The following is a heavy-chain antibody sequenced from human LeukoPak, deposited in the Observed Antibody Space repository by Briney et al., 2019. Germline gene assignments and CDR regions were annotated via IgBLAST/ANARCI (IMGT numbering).Heavy chain of an antibody. CDR1: GFTFRSYG. Sequence: GGCLRLSCAPSGFTFRSYGMHWVRQAPGEGLEWVAVIWYEGSNKYYVDSVKGRFTISRDNSKSTLYLQMNSLRAEDTAVYYCARDVSGSGSYYNPYYYYGMDVWGQGTTVTVSS. J-gene: IGHJ6*02. V-gene: IGHV3-33*01. CDR3: ARDVSGSGSYYNPYYYYGMDV. D-gene: IGHD3-10*01. CDR2: IWYEGSNK.